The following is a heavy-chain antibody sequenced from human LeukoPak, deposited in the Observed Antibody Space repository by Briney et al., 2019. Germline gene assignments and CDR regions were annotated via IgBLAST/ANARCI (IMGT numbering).Heavy chain of an antibody. V-gene: IGHV3-48*03. Sequence: PGRSLRLSCAAFGFSFSSYEMNWVRQAPGKGLEWVSYISSSGKTIYADSVKGRFTISRDNAKNSLFLQMNSLRAEDTAVYYCGRSGFCNSVSCYGLDLWGQGTLVTVSS. J-gene: IGHJ4*02. CDR2: ISSSGKTI. CDR1: GFSFSSYE. D-gene: IGHD2-2*01. CDR3: GRSGFCNSVSCYGLDL.